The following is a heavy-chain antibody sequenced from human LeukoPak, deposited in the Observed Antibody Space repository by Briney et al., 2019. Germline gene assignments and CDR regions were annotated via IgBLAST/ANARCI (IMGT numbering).Heavy chain of an antibody. D-gene: IGHD3-3*01. CDR2: IKQDGSEK. V-gene: IGHV3-7*01. J-gene: IGHJ4*02. Sequence: GGSLRLSCAASGFTFSSYWMSWVRQAPGKGLEWVANIKQDGSEKYYVDSVKGRFTISRDNAKNSLYLQMNSLRAEDTAVYYCARAGLRFLEWLSREDYYFDYWGQGTLVTVSS. CDR3: ARAGLRFLEWLSREDYYFDY. CDR1: GFTFSSYW.